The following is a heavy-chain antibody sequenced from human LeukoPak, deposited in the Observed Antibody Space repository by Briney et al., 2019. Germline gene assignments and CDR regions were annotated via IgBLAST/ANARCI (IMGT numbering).Heavy chain of an antibody. J-gene: IGHJ4*02. Sequence: ASVKISCKASGYGFSAYYMHWVRRAPGQGLDWMGVINPSGGSTSYALKFQDRVTVSRDTSTSTVYMELSSLRSDDTAVYFCATTGSYHKYYFDYWGQGTLVTVSS. CDR3: ATTGSYHKYYFDY. D-gene: IGHD1-26*01. CDR1: GYGFSAYY. V-gene: IGHV1-46*01. CDR2: INPSGGST.